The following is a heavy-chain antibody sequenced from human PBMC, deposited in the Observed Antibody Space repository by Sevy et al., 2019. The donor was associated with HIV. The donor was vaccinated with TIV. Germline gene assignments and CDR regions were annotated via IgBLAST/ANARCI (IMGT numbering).Heavy chain of an antibody. CDR1: GFTFGSYV. D-gene: IGHD5-12*01. J-gene: IGHJ4*02. CDR3: GRDNSGYFLFDH. V-gene: IGHV3-30-3*01. Sequence: GGSLRLSCAASGFTFGSYVLHWVRQAPGKGLEWVALISQTYDGSKKYYADSVKGRFIISRDNSKNTLYVQMDSLKLEDTAVYYCGRDNSGYFLFDHWGQGTLVTVSS. CDR2: ISQTYDGSKK.